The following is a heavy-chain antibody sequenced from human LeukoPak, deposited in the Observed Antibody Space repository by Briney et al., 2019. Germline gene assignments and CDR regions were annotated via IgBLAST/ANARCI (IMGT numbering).Heavy chain of an antibody. CDR1: GFTFSSYG. CDR3: AKEEIAAAASLEAFDI. J-gene: IGHJ3*02. Sequence: GGSLRLSCAPSGFTFSSYGKHWVRQAPGKGLEWVAVISYDGSNKYYADSVKGRFTISRDNSKNTLYLQKNSLRAEDTAVYYCAKEEIAAAASLEAFDIWGQGTMVTVSS. CDR2: ISYDGSNK. V-gene: IGHV3-30*18. D-gene: IGHD6-13*01.